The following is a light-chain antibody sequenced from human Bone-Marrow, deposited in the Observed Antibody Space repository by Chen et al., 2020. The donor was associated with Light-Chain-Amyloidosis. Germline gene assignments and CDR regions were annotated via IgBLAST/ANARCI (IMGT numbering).Light chain of an antibody. V-gene: IGKV3-20*01. CDR3: QQYGSSPLT. CDR2: SAS. Sequence: EIVMTQSPATLSVSPGERVTLSCRASQSVSSNLAWHQQKLGQAPRLLIYSASYRAPGIADRFSGSGSGTGFTLTINRLEPGDFAVFYCQQYGSSPLTFRGGTKVEIK. CDR1: QSVSSN. J-gene: IGKJ4*01.